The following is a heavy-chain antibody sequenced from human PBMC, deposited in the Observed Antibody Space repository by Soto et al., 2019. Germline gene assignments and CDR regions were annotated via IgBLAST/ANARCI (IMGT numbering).Heavy chain of an antibody. D-gene: IGHD5-18*01. J-gene: IGHJ5*02. CDR2: LIPYNGDT. CDR3: VRDASSGYRGWWDP. CDR1: RYTFTSYG. V-gene: IGHV1-18*01. Sequence: SAEVSFKDSRYTFTSYGISWVRQAPGQGLEWMGLLIPYNGDTIYAQKFQGRVILTTDTATSTAYMELGSLRSDDTAVYYCVRDASSGYRGWWDPWGQGTLVTVSS.